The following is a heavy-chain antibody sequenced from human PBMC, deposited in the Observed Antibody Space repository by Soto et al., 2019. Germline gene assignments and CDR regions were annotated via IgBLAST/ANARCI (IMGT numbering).Heavy chain of an antibody. CDR2: IRSKANSYAT. CDR1: GFTFSGSA. V-gene: IGHV3-73*01. CDR3: TCKGASSSSSFNNYYYGMDV. Sequence: GGSLRLSCAASGFTFSGSAMHWVRQASGKGLEWVGRIRSKANSYATAYAASVKGRFTISRDDSKNTAYLQMNSLKTEDTAVYYCTCKGASSSSSFNNYYYGMDVWGQGTTVTVSS. J-gene: IGHJ6*02. D-gene: IGHD6-6*01.